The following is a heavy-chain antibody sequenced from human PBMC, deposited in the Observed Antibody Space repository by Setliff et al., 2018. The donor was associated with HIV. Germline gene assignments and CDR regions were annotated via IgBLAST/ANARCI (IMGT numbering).Heavy chain of an antibody. J-gene: IGHJ4*02. CDR3: ARHSPSDY. CDR2: IYKSAST. V-gene: IGHV4-59*08. CDR1: GDSISTDY. Sequence: PSETLSLTCTVSGDSISTDYWTWIRQPPGKGLEWIGYIYKSASTSYNPSLKSRVTISVETSKNQFSLKLSSVTAADTAVYYCARHSPSDYWGQGTLVTVSS.